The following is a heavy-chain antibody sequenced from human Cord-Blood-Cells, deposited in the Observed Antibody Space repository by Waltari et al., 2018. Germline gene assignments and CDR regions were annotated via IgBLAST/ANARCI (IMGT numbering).Heavy chain of an antibody. V-gene: IGHV3-23*01. Sequence: LSCAASGFTFSSYAMSWVRQAPGKGLEWVSAISGSGGSTYYADSVKGRFTISRDNSKNTLYLQMNSLRAEDTAVYYCAKEGIAAAGTSYYYGMDVWGQGTTVTVSS. CDR2: ISGSGGST. CDR3: AKEGIAAAGTSYYYGMDV. J-gene: IGHJ6*02. CDR1: GFTFSSYA. D-gene: IGHD6-13*01.